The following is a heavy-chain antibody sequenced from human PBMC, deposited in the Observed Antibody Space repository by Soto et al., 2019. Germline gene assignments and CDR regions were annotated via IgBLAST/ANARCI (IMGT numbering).Heavy chain of an antibody. V-gene: IGHV4-31*03. J-gene: IGHJ6*02. D-gene: IGHD4-17*01. CDR3: ARGTTVVKCGMDV. CDR2: IYYSGST. Sequence: SETLSLTCTVSGGSISSGGYYWSRIRQHPGKGLEWIGYIYYSGSTYYNPSLKSRVTISVDTSKNQFSLKLSSVTAADTAVYYCARGTTVVKCGMDVWGQGTTVTVSS. CDR1: GGSISSGGYY.